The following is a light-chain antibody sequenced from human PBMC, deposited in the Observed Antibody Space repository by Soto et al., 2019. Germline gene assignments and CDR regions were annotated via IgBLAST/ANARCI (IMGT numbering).Light chain of an antibody. CDR1: QSVNSK. CDR3: QQYDSSPRT. V-gene: IGKV3-15*01. J-gene: IGKJ1*01. CDR2: GAS. Sequence: EIVMTQSPATLSVSPGERVSLSCRASQSVNSKLAWYQQKPGQAPRLLIYGASARATGIPARFSGSGSGTDFTLTISRLEPEDFAVYWCQQYDSSPRTFGQGTKVDIK.